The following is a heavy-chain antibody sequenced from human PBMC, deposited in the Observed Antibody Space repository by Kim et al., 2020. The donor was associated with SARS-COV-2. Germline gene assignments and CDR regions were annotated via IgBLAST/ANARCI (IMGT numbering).Heavy chain of an antibody. CDR1: GFTFSDYY. D-gene: IGHD6-13*01. CDR3: ARVDSSSWYSYFFDY. V-gene: IGHV3-11*01. CDR2: ISSSGGTI. Sequence: GGSLRLSCAASGFTFSDYYMSWIRQAPGKGLEWVSYISSSGGTIYYADSVKGRFTISRDNAKNSLYLQMNSLRAEDTAVYFCARVDSSSWYSYFFDYWGQGTLVTVSS. J-gene: IGHJ4*02.